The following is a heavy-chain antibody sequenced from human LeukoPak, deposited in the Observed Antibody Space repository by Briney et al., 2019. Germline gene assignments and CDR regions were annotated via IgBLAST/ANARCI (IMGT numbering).Heavy chain of an antibody. D-gene: IGHD3-10*01. CDR2: IKQDGSEK. J-gene: IGHJ4*02. Sequence: PGGSLRLSCAASGFIFSNYWMSWVRQAPGKGLEWVANIKQDGSEKYHVDSVKGRFTISRDNAKNSLHLQMNGLRAEDTAIYYCARDRSYYNYFEYWGQGILVTVSS. V-gene: IGHV3-7*04. CDR3: ARDRSYYNYFEY. CDR1: GFIFSNYW.